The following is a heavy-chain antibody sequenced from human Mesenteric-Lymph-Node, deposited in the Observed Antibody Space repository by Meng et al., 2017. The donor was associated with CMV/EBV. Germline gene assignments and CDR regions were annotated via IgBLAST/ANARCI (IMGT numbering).Heavy chain of an antibody. Sequence: SCAISGDSVSSNSAAWNWLRQSPSRGLEWLGRTYYRSKWYNDYAVSVKSRITINPDTSKNQFSLQLNSVTPEDTAVYYCARGGQWLDTYYFDYWGQGTLVTVSS. CDR3: ARGGQWLDTYYFDY. J-gene: IGHJ4*02. V-gene: IGHV6-1*01. CDR2: TYYRSKWYN. D-gene: IGHD6-19*01. CDR1: GDSVSSNSAA.